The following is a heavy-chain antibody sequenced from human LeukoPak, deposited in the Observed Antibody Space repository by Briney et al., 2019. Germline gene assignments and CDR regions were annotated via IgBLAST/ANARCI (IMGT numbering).Heavy chain of an antibody. CDR2: INHSGST. V-gene: IGHV4-34*01. J-gene: IGHJ1*01. D-gene: IGHD6-13*01. Sequence: SETLSLTCAVYGGSFSGYYWSWIRQPPGKGLEWIGEINHSGSTNYNPSLKSRVTISVDTSKNQFSLKLSSVTAADTAVYYCARLEYSSSWSPAEYFQHWGQGTLVTVSS. CDR1: GGSFSGYY. CDR3: ARLEYSSSWSPAEYFQH.